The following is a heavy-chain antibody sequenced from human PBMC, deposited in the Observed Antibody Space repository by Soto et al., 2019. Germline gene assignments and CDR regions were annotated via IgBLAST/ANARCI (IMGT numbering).Heavy chain of an antibody. CDR2: ISWNSVTI. CDR1: GFNFDDHA. Sequence: EVQLVESGGGLAQPGWSRRLSCAASGFNFDDHAMHWVLQTPGKGLEWVSGISWNSVTINYADSIKGRFTISRDNAKSTLYLQMNKLRPADTAMYFCVRSSGSQPRAGWFDPWGQGTLVTVS. J-gene: IGHJ5*02. D-gene: IGHD1-26*01. CDR3: VRSSGSQPRAGWFDP. V-gene: IGHV3-9*01.